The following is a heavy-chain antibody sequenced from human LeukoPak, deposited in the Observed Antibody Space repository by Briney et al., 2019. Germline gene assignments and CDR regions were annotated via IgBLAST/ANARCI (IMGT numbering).Heavy chain of an antibody. V-gene: IGHV4-39*02. CDR2: IYYSGST. Sequence: PSETLSLTCIVSGGSISSISSNNYHWGWIRQPPGKGLEWIGSIYYSGSTYYNPSLKSRVTISVDTSKNQFSLKLSSVTAADTALYYCAREMGVVTAHGIDVWAKGPRSPSP. CDR3: AREMGVVTAHGIDV. D-gene: IGHD4-23*01. CDR1: GGSISSISSNNYH. J-gene: IGHJ6*02.